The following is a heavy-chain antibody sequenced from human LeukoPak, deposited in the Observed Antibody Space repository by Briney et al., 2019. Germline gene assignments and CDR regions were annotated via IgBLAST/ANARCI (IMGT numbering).Heavy chain of an antibody. D-gene: IGHD3-9*01. CDR1: GFTFSIYW. CDR2: INSNGRRT. V-gene: IGHV3-74*01. J-gene: IGHJ6*03. Sequence: RGSLRLSCAASGFTFSIYWMHCVSHAPGKGLVWVSRINSNGRRTSYADSVKGRFTLSRDNAKNTLYMQMNTLRAEDTAVYYCARANDEILTGYHYYYYMDVWGKGTTVTISS. CDR3: ARANDEILTGYHYYYYMDV.